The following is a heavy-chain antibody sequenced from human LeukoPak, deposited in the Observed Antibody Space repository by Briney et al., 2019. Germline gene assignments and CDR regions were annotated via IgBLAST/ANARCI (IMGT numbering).Heavy chain of an antibody. J-gene: IGHJ4*02. CDR1: GGTFSSYA. D-gene: IGHD3-9*01. V-gene: IGHV1-69*13. CDR3: ARRGFDWLLKDYYYFDY. CDR2: IIPIFGTA. Sequence: SVKVSCKASGGTFSSYAISWVRQAPGQGLEWMGGIIPIFGTANYAQKFQGRVTITADESTSTAYMELSSLRSEDTAVHYCARRGFDWLLKDYYYFDYWGQGTLVTVSS.